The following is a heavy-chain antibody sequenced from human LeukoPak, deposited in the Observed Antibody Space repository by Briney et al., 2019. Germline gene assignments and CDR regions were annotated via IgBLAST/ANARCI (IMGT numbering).Heavy chain of an antibody. D-gene: IGHD2-2*01. Sequence: GGSLRLSCAASGFTFSNAWMSWVRQAPGKGLEWVGRIKSKTDGGTTDYAAPVKGRFTISRDDSKNTLYLQMNSLKTEDTAVYYCTTVGVVVVVPAYMDVWGKGTPVTVSS. CDR3: TTVGVVVVVPAYMDV. V-gene: IGHV3-15*01. CDR2: IKSKTDGGTT. J-gene: IGHJ6*03. CDR1: GFTFSNAW.